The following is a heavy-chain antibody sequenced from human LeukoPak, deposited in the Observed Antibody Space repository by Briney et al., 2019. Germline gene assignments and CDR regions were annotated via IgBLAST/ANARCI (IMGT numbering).Heavy chain of an antibody. J-gene: IGHJ4*02. CDR2: INPNSGGT. V-gene: IGHV1-2*02. D-gene: IGHD2-8*01. CDR3: ARSMVYATSFDY. Sequence: ASVKVSCKASGYTFTGYYMHWVRQAPGQGLEWMGWINPNSGGTNYAQKFQGRVTMTRDTSISTAYMELSRLRSDDTAVYYCARSMVYATSFDYWGQGTLVTVSS. CDR1: GYTFTGYY.